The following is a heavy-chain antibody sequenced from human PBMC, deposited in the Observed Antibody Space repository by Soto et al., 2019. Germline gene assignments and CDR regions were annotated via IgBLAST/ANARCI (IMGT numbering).Heavy chain of an antibody. CDR2: FDPEDGET. CDR1: GYTLTELS. CDR3: ATASGWYPYYGMDV. J-gene: IGHJ6*02. D-gene: IGHD6-19*01. Sequence: GASVKVSCEVSGYTLTELSMHWVRQAPGKGLEWMGGFDPEDGETIYAQKFQGRVTMTEDTSTDTAYMELSSLRSEDTAVYYCATASGWYPYYGMDVWGQGTTVTVSS. V-gene: IGHV1-24*01.